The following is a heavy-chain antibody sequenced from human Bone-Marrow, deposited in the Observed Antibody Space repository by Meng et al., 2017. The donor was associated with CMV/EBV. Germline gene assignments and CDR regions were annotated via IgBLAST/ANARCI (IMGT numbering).Heavy chain of an antibody. CDR3: AKDLTVDNAFDV. CDR2: IRYDGSNK. V-gene: IGHV3-30*02. Sequence: GESLKISCAASGFTFTRHVMHWVRQAPGKGLEWVAFIRYDGSNKYYADSVKSRFTISRDNSKNTLYVQMNSLRAEDTAVYYCAKDLTVDNAFDVWGQGTMVTVSS. D-gene: IGHD4-17*01. J-gene: IGHJ3*01. CDR1: GFTFTRHV.